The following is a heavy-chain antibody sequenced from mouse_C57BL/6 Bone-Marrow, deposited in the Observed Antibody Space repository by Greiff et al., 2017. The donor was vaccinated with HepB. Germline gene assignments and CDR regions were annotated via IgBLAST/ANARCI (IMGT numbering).Heavy chain of an antibody. CDR3: ARDGYYLFAY. Sequence: QVQLQQSGPELVKPGASVKISCKASGYSFTSYYIHWVKQRPGQGLEWIGWIYPGSGNTKYNEKFKGKATLTADTSSSTAYMQLSSLTSEDSAVYYCARDGYYLFAYWGQGTLVTVSA. V-gene: IGHV1-66*01. CDR1: GYSFTSYY. J-gene: IGHJ3*01. D-gene: IGHD2-3*01. CDR2: IYPGSGNT.